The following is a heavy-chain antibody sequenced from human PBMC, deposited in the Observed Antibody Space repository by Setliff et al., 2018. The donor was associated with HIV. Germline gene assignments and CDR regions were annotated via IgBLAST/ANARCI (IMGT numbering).Heavy chain of an antibody. D-gene: IGHD3-16*02. Sequence: SETLSLTCAVFGGSFSNYYWSWVRQPPGKGLEFIAEIDHEGTTNYNPSLKSRATISVDTSKNHLSLKLTSMTAADTGVYFCTLTHVGAQTHVGIPMIDNFWGQGTLVTVPQ. CDR2: IDHEGTT. CDR3: TLTHVGAQTHVGIPMIDNF. CDR1: GGSFSNYY. V-gene: IGHV4-34*01. J-gene: IGHJ4*02.